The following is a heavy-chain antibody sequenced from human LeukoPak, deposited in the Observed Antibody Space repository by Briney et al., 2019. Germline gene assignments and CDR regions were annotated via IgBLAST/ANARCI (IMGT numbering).Heavy chain of an antibody. D-gene: IGHD4-23*01. Sequence: PSETLSLTCAVYGGSFSGYYWSCIRQPPGKGLEWIGEINHSGSTNYNPSLKSRVTISVDTSKNQFSLKLSSVTAADTAVYYCASRWHPFDYWGQGTLVTVSS. CDR1: GGSFSGYY. CDR2: INHSGST. J-gene: IGHJ4*02. CDR3: ASRWHPFDY. V-gene: IGHV4-34*01.